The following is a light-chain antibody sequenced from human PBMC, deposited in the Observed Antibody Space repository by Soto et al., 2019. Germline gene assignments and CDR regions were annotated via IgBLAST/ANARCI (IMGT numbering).Light chain of an antibody. Sequence: DVQLTQSPSSLSAFVGARITITCQASQDIDNYLNWFQQKVGEAPKLLINDAAELEAGVPSRFGGSGSGTEFTLTISCLQSEDFATYYCQQYYSYPLTFGGGTKVDIK. CDR2: DAA. CDR1: QDIDNY. CDR3: QQYYSYPLT. V-gene: IGKV1-33*01. J-gene: IGKJ4*01.